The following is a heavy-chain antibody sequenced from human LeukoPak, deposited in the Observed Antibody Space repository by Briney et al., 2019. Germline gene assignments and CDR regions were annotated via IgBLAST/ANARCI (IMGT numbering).Heavy chain of an antibody. CDR3: ARAAPRSPFDY. CDR1: GDSISSNY. D-gene: IGHD6-25*01. V-gene: IGHV4-59*01. Sequence: SETLSLTCTVPGDSISSNYWSWMRQPPGEGLEWIGYIFSSGSTNYNPSLKSRVTMSVDTSKNQFSLNLSSVTAADTAVYYCARAAPRSPFDYWGQGTLVTVSS. CDR2: IFSSGST. J-gene: IGHJ4*02.